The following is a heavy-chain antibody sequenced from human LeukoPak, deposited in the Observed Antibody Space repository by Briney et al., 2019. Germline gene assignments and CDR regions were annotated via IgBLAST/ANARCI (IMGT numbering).Heavy chain of an antibody. CDR1: GYSFTNYR. V-gene: IGHV5-51*01. D-gene: IGHD6-6*01. Sequence: GESLKISCKGSGYSFTNYRIAWVRQMPGKGLEWMGIIYPVDSDTRYSPSFQGQVTISADKSISTAYLQWSSLKASDTAMYYCARLQSSSSRYYYYYGMDVWGQGTTVTVSS. CDR3: ARLQSSSSRYYYYYGMDV. CDR2: IYPVDSDT. J-gene: IGHJ6*02.